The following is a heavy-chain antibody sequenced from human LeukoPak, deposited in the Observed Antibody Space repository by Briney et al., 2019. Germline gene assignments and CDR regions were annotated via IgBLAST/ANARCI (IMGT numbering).Heavy chain of an antibody. CDR3: ARVQKVRGVIGDAFDI. Sequence: PGGSLRLSCAASGFTFSSYAMHWVRQAPGKGLEYVSAISSNGGSTYYANSVKGRFTISRDNSKNTLYLQMGSLRAEDMAVYYCARVQKVRGVIGDAFDIWGQGTMVTVSS. CDR1: GFTFSSYA. CDR2: ISSNGGST. V-gene: IGHV3-64*01. J-gene: IGHJ3*02. D-gene: IGHD3-10*01.